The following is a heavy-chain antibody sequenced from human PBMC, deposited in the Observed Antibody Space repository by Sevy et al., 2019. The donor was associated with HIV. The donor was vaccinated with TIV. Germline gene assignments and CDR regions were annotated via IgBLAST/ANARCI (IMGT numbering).Heavy chain of an antibody. Sequence: GGSLRLSCAVSGFTFSDYYMTWIRQAPGKGLEWVSYISSSGSTVYYADSVKGRFTISRENGKNSLYLQMNSLRAEDTAVYYCAGEGSIRAFDIWGQGTMVTVSS. J-gene: IGHJ3*02. V-gene: IGHV3-11*04. CDR3: AGEGSIRAFDI. CDR2: ISSSGSTV. CDR1: GFTFSDYY. D-gene: IGHD2-21*01.